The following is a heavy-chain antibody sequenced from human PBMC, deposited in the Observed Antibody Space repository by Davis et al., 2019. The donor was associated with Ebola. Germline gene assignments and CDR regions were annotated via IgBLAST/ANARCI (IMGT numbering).Heavy chain of an antibody. CDR3: AGGESGWDASDI. Sequence: GESLKISCEASGFSFSTYAMTWVRQAPGKGLEWVSAISGSGGSIYYADSVKGRFTISKDSSKNTMYLQMNSLRAEDTAVYYCAGGESGWDASDIWGRGTMVTVSS. CDR1: GFSFSTYA. D-gene: IGHD6-19*01. CDR2: ISGSGGSI. J-gene: IGHJ3*02. V-gene: IGHV3-23*01.